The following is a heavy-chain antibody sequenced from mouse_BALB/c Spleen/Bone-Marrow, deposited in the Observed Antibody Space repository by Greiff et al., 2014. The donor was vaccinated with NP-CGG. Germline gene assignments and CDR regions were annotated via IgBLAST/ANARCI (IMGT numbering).Heavy chain of an antibody. CDR3: ARYATATYWFAY. CDR1: GYTFTSYW. Sequence: QVQLKESGAELVKPGASVKLSCKASGYTFTSYWMHWVKQRPGQGLEWIGEINPSNGRTNYNEKSKSKATLTVDKSSSTAYMQLSSLTSEDSAVYYCARYATATYWFAYWGQGTLVTVSA. J-gene: IGHJ3*01. CDR2: INPSNGRT. D-gene: IGHD1-2*01. V-gene: IGHV1S81*02.